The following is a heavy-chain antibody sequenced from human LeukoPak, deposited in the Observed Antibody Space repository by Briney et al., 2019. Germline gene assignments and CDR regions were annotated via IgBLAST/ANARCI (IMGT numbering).Heavy chain of an antibody. J-gene: IGHJ3*01. V-gene: IGHV3-30-3*01. D-gene: IGHD3-3*01. CDR3: ARDRSGYANDAFDF. CDR2: LSYGGTNK. Sequence: PGGSLRLSCAASGFTFSDYAMHWVRQAPGKGLEWVAVLSYGGTNKYYADSVKGRFTISRDNSKNTMFLQMNSLRAEDTAVYHCARDRSGYANDAFDFWGQRKMVTVSS. CDR1: GFTFSDYA.